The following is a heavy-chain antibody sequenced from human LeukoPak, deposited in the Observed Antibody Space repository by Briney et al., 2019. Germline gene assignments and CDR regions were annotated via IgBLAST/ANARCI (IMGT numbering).Heavy chain of an antibody. D-gene: IGHD3-10*01. CDR1: GGSISSSIYY. Sequence: SETLSLTCTVSGGSISSSIYYWGWIRQPPGKGLEWIGSIYYSGSTYYNPSLKSRVTISVDTSKNQFSLKLSSVTAADTAVYYCARVRGATYDYWGQGTLVTVSS. J-gene: IGHJ4*02. CDR2: IYYSGST. CDR3: ARVRGATYDY. V-gene: IGHV4-39*01.